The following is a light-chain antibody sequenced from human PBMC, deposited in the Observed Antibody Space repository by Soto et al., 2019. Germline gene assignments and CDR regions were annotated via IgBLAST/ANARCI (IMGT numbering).Light chain of an antibody. CDR3: QQRSNWPLT. CDR1: QSITNY. Sequence: DIQMTQSPSALSASVGDRVTITCRASQSITNYLNWYQHKPGQAPNLLIYAASTLQAGVPSRFRGSGSGTDFTLTISSLEPEDFAVYYCQQRSNWPLTFGQGTRLEIK. V-gene: IGKV1-39*01. J-gene: IGKJ5*01. CDR2: AAS.